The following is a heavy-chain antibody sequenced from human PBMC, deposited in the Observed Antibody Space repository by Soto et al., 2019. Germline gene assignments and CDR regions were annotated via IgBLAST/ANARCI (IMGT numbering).Heavy chain of an antibody. CDR2: ISGSGGST. CDR1: LFTSIGYG. Sequence: SLRHSYAVSLFTSIGYGISLILKTPLKLLEWVSAISGSGGSTYYADSVKSRFTISRDNSKNTLYLQMNSLRAEDTAVYYCAKVYCSGGSCYRPRGAFDIWGQGTMVTVSS. V-gene: IGHV3-23*01. D-gene: IGHD2-15*01. J-gene: IGHJ3*02. CDR3: AKVYCSGGSCYRPRGAFDI.